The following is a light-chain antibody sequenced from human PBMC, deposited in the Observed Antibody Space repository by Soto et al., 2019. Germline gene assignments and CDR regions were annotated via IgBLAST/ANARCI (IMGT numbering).Light chain of an antibody. CDR2: EGS. CDR3: CSYGGFSTFVL. Sequence: QSALTQPASVSGSPGQSITISCTGTSSDVGSYNLVSWYQHHPGKAPKLLIFEGSKRPSGVSYCFSGSKSGNTASLTISGLQAEDEADYHCCSYGGFSTFVLFGGGTKLTVL. CDR1: SSDVGSYNL. V-gene: IGLV2-23*03. J-gene: IGLJ2*01.